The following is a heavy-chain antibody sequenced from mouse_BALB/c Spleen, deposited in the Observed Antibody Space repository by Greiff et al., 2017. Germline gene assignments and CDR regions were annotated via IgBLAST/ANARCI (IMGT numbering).Heavy chain of an antibody. D-gene: IGHD1-1*01. Sequence: DVKLQESGPGLVKPSQSLSLTCTVTGYSITGDYAWNWIRQFPGNKLEWMGYISYSGSTSYNPSLKSRISITRDTSKNQFFLQLNSVTTEDTATYYCARGDYGSSSWFAYWGQGTLVTVSA. CDR3: ARGDYGSSSWFAY. V-gene: IGHV3-2*02. CDR2: ISYSGST. CDR1: GYSITGDYA. J-gene: IGHJ3*01.